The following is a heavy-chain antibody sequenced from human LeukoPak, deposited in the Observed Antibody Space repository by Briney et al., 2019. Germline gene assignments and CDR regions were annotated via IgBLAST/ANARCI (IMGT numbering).Heavy chain of an antibody. CDR1: GFTFSSYW. J-gene: IGHJ4*02. Sequence: GGSLRLSCAPSGFTFSSYWMHWVRQAPGKGPVWVSRINTDGSSTSYADSVKGRFTISRDNAKNTLYLQMNSLRAEDTAVYYCARGRQVDRYYFDYWGQGTLVTVSS. CDR3: ARGRQVDRYYFDY. CDR2: INTDGSST. D-gene: IGHD3/OR15-3a*01. V-gene: IGHV3-74*01.